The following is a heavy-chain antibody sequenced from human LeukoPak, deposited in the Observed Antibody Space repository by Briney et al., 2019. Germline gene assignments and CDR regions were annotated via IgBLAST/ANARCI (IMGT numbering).Heavy chain of an antibody. J-gene: IGHJ4*02. V-gene: IGHV3-48*04. Sequence: GGSLRLSCAASGFTFSSFTMNWARQVPGKGLEWISYISLGNSTMFYADSVKGRFTISRDNAKNSLYLQMNSLRAEDTAVYYCARSRGDRVRRWLGFGVVIRLDYWGQGTLVTVSS. CDR3: ARSRGDRVRRWLGFGVVIRLDY. D-gene: IGHD3-3*01. CDR1: GFTFSSFT. CDR2: ISLGNSTM.